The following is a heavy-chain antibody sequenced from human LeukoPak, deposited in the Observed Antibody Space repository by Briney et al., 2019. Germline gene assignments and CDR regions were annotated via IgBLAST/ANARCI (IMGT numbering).Heavy chain of an antibody. Sequence: ASVKVSCKASGYTFTGYYMHWVRQAPGQGLEWMGWINPNSGGTNYAQKFQGRVTMTRDTSISTAYMELSRLRSDDTAVYYCARVPPDPRAPYFDYWGQGTLVTVSS. V-gene: IGHV1-2*02. CDR1: GYTFTGYY. CDR3: ARVPPDPRAPYFDY. CDR2: INPNSGGT. J-gene: IGHJ4*02.